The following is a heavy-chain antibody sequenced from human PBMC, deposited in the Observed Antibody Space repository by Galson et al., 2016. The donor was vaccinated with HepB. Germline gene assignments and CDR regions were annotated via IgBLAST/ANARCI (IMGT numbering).Heavy chain of an antibody. CDR1: GYTFTSFY. CDR3: AREGYSGSHLDY. V-gene: IGHV1-46*01. CDR2: INPSGGST. Sequence: SVKVSCKASGYTFTSFYMHWVRQAPGQGLEWMGIINPSGGSTSYAQKFQGRVTMTSDTSTTTVYMDLRSLRSEDTAFYYCAREGYSGSHLDYWGQGTLVTVSS. D-gene: IGHD1-26*01. J-gene: IGHJ4*02.